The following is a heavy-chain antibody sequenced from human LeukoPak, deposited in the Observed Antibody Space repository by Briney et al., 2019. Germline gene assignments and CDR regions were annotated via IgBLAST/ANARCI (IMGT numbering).Heavy chain of an antibody. CDR3: AKPQWLDRDGFDY. V-gene: IGHV3-7*03. Sequence: QTGGSLRLSCAASGFTFSSYWMSWVRQAPGKGLEWVANIKQDGSEKYYVDSVKGRFTISRDNSKNTLYLQMNSLRAEDTAVYYCAKPQWLDRDGFDYWGQGTLVTVSS. CDR1: GFTFSSYW. CDR2: IKQDGSEK. J-gene: IGHJ4*02. D-gene: IGHD6-19*01.